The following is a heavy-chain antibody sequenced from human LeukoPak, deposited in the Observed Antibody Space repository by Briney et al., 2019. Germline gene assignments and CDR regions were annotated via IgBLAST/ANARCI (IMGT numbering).Heavy chain of an antibody. J-gene: IGHJ4*02. CDR3: AVSDDSDVWSGY. D-gene: IGHD3-3*01. CDR2: MRKDGSDK. Sequence: GGSLRLSCTASGFTLGNYGTHWVRQAPGKGLEWVSFMRKDGSDKKYVDSVKGRFTISRDNSTNTLYLQMNNLRAEDTAVYYCAVSDDSDVWSGYWGQGTLVTVSS. CDR1: GFTLGNYG. V-gene: IGHV3-30*02.